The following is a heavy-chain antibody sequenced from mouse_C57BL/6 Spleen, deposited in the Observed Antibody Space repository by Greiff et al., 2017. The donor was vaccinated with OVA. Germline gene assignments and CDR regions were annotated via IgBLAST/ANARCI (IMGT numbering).Heavy chain of an antibody. CDR3: ARSYISDFDY. V-gene: IGHV5-9*01. J-gene: IGHJ2*01. CDR1: GFTFSSYT. CDR2: ISGGGGNT. D-gene: IGHD2-10*01. Sequence: DVHLVESGGGLVKPGGSLKLSCAASGFTFSSYTMSWVRQTPEKRLEWVATISGGGGNTYYPDSVKGRFTISRDNANNTLYLQMSSLRSEDTALYYCARSYISDFDYWGQGTTLTVSS.